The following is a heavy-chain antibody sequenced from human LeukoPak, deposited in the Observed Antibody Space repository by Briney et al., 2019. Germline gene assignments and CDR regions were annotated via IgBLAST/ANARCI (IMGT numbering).Heavy chain of an antibody. CDR3: ARDLGGWGVGEYYFDY. D-gene: IGHD6-19*01. V-gene: IGHV3-23*01. CDR2: INGSGGKT. CDR1: GFTFSSYA. Sequence: GGSLRLSCAASGFTFSSYAMSWVRQAPGKGLEWVSDINGSGGKTYYADSVKGRFTISRDNSKNTLYLQMNSLRAEDTAVYYCARDLGGWGVGEYYFDYWGQGTLVTVSS. J-gene: IGHJ4*02.